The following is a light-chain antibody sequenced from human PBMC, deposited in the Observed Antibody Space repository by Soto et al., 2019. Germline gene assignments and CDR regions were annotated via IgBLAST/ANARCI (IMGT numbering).Light chain of an antibody. CDR2: GNS. Sequence: QSVVTQPPSVSGAPGQRVTISCTGSSSNIGAGYEVHWYQQVPGTAPKLLIYGNSNRPSGVPDRFSGSKSGTSASLAITGLQAEDEADYYCQSYDSSLSAVVFGGGTKVTVL. CDR3: QSYDSSLSAVV. J-gene: IGLJ2*01. CDR1: SSNIGAGYE. V-gene: IGLV1-40*01.